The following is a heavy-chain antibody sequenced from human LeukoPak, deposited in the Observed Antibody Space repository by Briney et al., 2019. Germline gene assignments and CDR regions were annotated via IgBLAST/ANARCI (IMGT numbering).Heavy chain of an antibody. D-gene: IGHD6-13*01. V-gene: IGHV4-34*01. CDR1: GGSFSGYY. J-gene: IGHJ5*02. CDR3: ARVDIAAGVNWFDP. CDR2: INHSGST. Sequence: SETLSLTCAVYGGSFSGYYWSWIRQPPGKGLEWIGEINHSGSTNYNTSLKSRVTISVDTSKNQFSLRLSSVTAADTAVYYCARVDIAAGVNWFDPWGQGTLVTVSS.